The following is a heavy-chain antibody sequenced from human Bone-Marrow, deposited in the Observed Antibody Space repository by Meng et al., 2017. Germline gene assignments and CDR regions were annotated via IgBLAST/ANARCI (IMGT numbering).Heavy chain of an antibody. V-gene: IGHV6-1*01. Sequence: QDQLPQSGPGLVKPSQTPPLPCATSGDSVSSNSAGWNWIRQSPSRGLEWLGRTYYRSKWYNDYAVSVKSRITINPDTSKNQFSLQLNSVTPEDTAVYYCARVGAQLFDYWGQGTLVTVSS. CDR1: GDSVSSNSAG. D-gene: IGHD1-26*01. CDR3: ARVGAQLFDY. J-gene: IGHJ4*02. CDR2: TYYRSKWYN.